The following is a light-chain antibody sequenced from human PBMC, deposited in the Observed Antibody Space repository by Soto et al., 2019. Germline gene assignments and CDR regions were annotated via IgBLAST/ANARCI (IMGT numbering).Light chain of an antibody. CDR1: QSVSSGY. J-gene: IGKJ1*01. Sequence: EIVLTQSPGTLSLSPVERATLSWRASQSVSSGYLAWYQHKPGQAPRLLIYGASSRATGIPDRFSGSGSGTDFTLTISRLEPEDFAVYYCQQYDTSPRTFGQGTKVEIK. CDR3: QQYDTSPRT. CDR2: GAS. V-gene: IGKV3-20*01.